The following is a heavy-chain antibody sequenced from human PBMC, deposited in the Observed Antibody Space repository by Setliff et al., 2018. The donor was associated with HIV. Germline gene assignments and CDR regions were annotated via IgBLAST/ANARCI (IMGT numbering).Heavy chain of an antibody. J-gene: IGHJ4*02. CDR3: MRGRSITIFGVAYFDF. Sequence: SETLSLTCIVSGVSTISSSSSYYWGWIRQPPGKGLEWIGYISHSGSTYYNPSLKSRVTVSVDMSNNQFSLKVTSVTAADTAVYYCMRGRSITIFGVAYFDFWGQGTQVTVSS. D-gene: IGHD3-3*01. CDR1: GVSTISSSSSYY. CDR2: ISHSGST. V-gene: IGHV4-39*07.